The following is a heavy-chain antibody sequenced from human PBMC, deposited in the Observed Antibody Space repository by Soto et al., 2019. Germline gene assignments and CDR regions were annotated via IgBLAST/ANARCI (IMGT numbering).Heavy chain of an antibody. J-gene: IGHJ5*01. Sequence: RLRETLSLTCTLSGGSVRAPDWWNWVRQSPDKGLEWIAEVHISGHSNYNPSLRSRVSVSIDSSKNQFYLNLNSVTAADTAIYYCARVRQGCSVNNCYFDPWGQGTQVTVS. CDR2: VHISGHS. V-gene: IGHV4-4*03. CDR1: GGSVRAPDW. CDR3: ARVRQGCSVNNCYFDP. D-gene: IGHD1-1*01.